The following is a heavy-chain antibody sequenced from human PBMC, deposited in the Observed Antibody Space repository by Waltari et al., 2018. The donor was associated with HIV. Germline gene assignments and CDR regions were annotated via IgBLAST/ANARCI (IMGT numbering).Heavy chain of an antibody. CDR3: ARALVGATNYYYYGMDV. V-gene: IGHV3-30-3*01. D-gene: IGHD1-26*01. Sequence: QVQLVESGGGVVQPGRSLRLSCAASGFTFSSYAMHWVRQAPGKGLEWVAVISYDGSNKYYADSVKGRFTISRDNSKNTLYLQMNSLRAEDTAVYYCARALVGATNYYYYGMDVWGQGTTVTVSS. CDR2: ISYDGSNK. CDR1: GFTFSSYA. J-gene: IGHJ6*02.